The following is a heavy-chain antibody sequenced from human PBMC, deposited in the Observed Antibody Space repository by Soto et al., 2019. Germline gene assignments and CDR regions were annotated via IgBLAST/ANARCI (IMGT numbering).Heavy chain of an antibody. D-gene: IGHD3-3*01. CDR2: ISYDGSNK. J-gene: IGHJ6*02. Sequence: LRLSCAASGFTFSSYAMHWVRQAPGKGLEWVAVISYDGSNKYYADSVKGRFTISRDNSKNTLYLQMNSLRAEDTAVYYCARVRDFWSGYKNYGMDVWGQGTTVTVSS. V-gene: IGHV3-30-3*01. CDR3: ARVRDFWSGYKNYGMDV. CDR1: GFTFSSYA.